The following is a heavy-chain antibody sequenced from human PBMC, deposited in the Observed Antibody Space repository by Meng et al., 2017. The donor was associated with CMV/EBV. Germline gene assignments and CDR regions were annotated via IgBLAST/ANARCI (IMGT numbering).Heavy chain of an antibody. V-gene: IGHV5-51*01. D-gene: IGHD2-2*01. J-gene: IGHJ5*02. Sequence: GESLKISCQGSGYSFTSYWIGWVRQMPGKGLEWMGIIYPGDSDTRYSPSFQGQVTISADKSISTAYLQWSSLKASDTAMYYCARWDCSSTSCPNWFDPWGQGTLVTVSS. CDR1: GYSFTSYW. CDR2: IYPGDSDT. CDR3: ARWDCSSTSCPNWFDP.